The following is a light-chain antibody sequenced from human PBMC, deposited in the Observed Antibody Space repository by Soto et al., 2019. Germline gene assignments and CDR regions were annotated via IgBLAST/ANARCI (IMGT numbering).Light chain of an antibody. Sequence: DIQMTQSPSTLFASVGDTVTITCRASQSISAWLAWYQQRPGKAPKLLIYKMSASERGVPSRFSGSGSGTEFTLTISSLQPEDFATYYCQQYNSSPWTFGQVTKVEIK. CDR2: KMS. V-gene: IGKV1-5*03. CDR1: QSISAW. J-gene: IGKJ1*01. CDR3: QQYNSSPWT.